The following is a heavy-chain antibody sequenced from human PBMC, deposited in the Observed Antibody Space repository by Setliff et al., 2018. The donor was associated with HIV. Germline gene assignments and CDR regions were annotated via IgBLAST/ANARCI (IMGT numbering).Heavy chain of an antibody. V-gene: IGHV4-4*09. Sequence: SETLSLTCTVSGGSISSYYWSWIRQPPGKGLEWIGHISTSGSSNYNPSLKSRVTISVDMSKNQFSLNLNSVTAADTALYYCARRARNSAIGTSWFDPWGQGTLVTAPQ. J-gene: IGHJ5*02. CDR3: ARRARNSAIGTSWFDP. CDR1: GGSISSYY. CDR2: ISTSGSS. D-gene: IGHD6-13*01.